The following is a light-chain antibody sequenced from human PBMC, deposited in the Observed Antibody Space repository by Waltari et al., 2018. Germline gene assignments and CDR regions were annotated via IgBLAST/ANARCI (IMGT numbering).Light chain of an antibody. Sequence: QSALTQPAPVSGSPGQSITISCTGTTSAVGGYNHVSWYQQHPGKAPKLMISDVSERPSGVSNHFSGSKSGNTASLTISGLQAEDEADYYCSSYTSSNTWVFGGGTKLTVL. J-gene: IGLJ3*02. CDR1: TSAVGGYNH. V-gene: IGLV2-14*01. CDR3: SSYTSSNTWV. CDR2: DVS.